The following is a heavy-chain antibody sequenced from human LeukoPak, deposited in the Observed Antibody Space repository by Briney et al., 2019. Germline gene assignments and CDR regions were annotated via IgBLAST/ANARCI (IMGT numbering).Heavy chain of an antibody. Sequence: QPGGSLRLSCAASGSTFSGSAMHWVRQAPGKGLEWVGQIGSGAKSYATAYAASVKGRFTISRDDSKNTAYLQMNSLQTEDTAVYYCTREKEAYNFGLAYYYYYYMDVWGKGTTVTVSS. D-gene: IGHD5-18*01. J-gene: IGHJ6*03. CDR2: IGSGAKSYAT. CDR3: TREKEAYNFGLAYYYYYYMDV. CDR1: GSTFSGSA. V-gene: IGHV3-73*01.